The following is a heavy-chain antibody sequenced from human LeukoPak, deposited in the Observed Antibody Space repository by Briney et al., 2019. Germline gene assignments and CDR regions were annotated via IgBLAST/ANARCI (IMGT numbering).Heavy chain of an antibody. J-gene: IGHJ5*02. D-gene: IGHD5-12*01. CDR1: GFTFSSYS. CDR2: ISSSSSYI. Sequence: PGGSLRLSCAASGFTFSSYSMNWVRQAPGKGLEWVSSISSSSSYIYYADSVKGRFTISRDNAKNSLYLQMNSLRAEDTAVYYGARNRKAGYSGYSNWFDPWGQGTLVTVSS. CDR3: ARNRKAGYSGYSNWFDP. V-gene: IGHV3-21*01.